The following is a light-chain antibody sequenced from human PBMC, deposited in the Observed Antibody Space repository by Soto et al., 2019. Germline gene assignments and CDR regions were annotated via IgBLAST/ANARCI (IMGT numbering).Light chain of an antibody. CDR2: EVN. J-gene: IGLJ2*01. Sequence: QSVLTQPASVSGSPGQSITISCTGTSSDVGSYNFVSWYQQHPGKAPKFMIYEVNNRPSGVSNRFSGSKSGNTASLTISGLQAEDEADYYCSSYTSNTTLDVVFGGGTKVTVL. V-gene: IGLV2-14*01. CDR3: SSYTSNTTLDVV. CDR1: SSDVGSYNF.